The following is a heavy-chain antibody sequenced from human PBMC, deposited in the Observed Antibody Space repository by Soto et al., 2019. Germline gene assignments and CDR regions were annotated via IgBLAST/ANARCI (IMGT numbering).Heavy chain of an antibody. V-gene: IGHV1-69*13. CDR1: GGTFSSYA. CDR3: ATRRLYCSGGSCSFDY. CDR2: IIPIFGTA. D-gene: IGHD2-15*01. Sequence: SVKVSCKASGGTFSSYAISWVRQAPGQGLEWMGGIIPIFGTANHAQKFQGRVTITADESTSTAYMELSSLRSEDTAVYYCATRRLYCSGGSCSFDYWGQGTLVTVSS. J-gene: IGHJ4*02.